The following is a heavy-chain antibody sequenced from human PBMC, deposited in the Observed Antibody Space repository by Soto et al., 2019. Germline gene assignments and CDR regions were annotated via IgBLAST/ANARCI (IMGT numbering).Heavy chain of an antibody. D-gene: IGHD3-10*01. CDR2: INHSGST. Sequence: KTSETLSLTCAVYGGSFSGYYWSWIRQPPGKGLEWIGEINHSGSTNYNPSLKSRVTISVDTSKNQFSLKLSSVTAADTAVYYCARGAYGSGRSRYFQHWGQGTLVTVSS. J-gene: IGHJ1*01. CDR3: ARGAYGSGRSRYFQH. V-gene: IGHV4-34*01. CDR1: GGSFSGYY.